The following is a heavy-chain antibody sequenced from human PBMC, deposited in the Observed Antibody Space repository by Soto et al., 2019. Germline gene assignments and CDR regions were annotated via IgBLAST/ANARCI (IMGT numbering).Heavy chain of an antibody. CDR3: ARLGYCSATNCQCRIYYNYGTDV. CDR2: IIPILGIT. V-gene: IGHV1-69*02. D-gene: IGHD2-15*01. Sequence: QVQLVQSGAEVKKPGSSVKVSCKASGGTFSTFTITWVRQAPRQGLEWMGRIIPILGITDYSQNFQGRLTITADESTSTVYMVLSSLRSEDTALYYCARLGYCSATNCQCRIYYNYGTDVWGQGTTVAVSS. CDR1: GGTFSTFT. J-gene: IGHJ6*02.